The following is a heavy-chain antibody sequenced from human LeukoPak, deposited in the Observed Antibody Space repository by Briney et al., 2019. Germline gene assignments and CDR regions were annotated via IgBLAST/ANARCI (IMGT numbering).Heavy chain of an antibody. J-gene: IGHJ5*02. D-gene: IGHD1-26*01. CDR2: IYYSGST. CDR3: ASHSWELGGWSDP. Sequence: SETLSLTCTVSGGSISSSSYYWGWIRQPPGKGLEWIGSIYYSGSTYYNPSLKSRVTISVDTSKNQFSLKLSSVTAADTAVYYCASHSWELGGWSDPWGQGTLVTVSS. V-gene: IGHV4-39*01. CDR1: GGSISSSSYY.